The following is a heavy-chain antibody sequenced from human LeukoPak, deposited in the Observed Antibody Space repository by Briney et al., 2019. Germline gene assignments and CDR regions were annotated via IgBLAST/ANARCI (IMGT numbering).Heavy chain of an antibody. D-gene: IGHD6-13*01. CDR1: GGSISSSSYY. J-gene: IGHJ4*02. V-gene: IGHV4-39*07. CDR3: ARGLYESSSRTPFDY. CDR2: INHSGST. Sequence: SETLSLTCTVSGGSISSSSYYWSWIRQPPGKGLEWIGEINHSGSTNYNPSLKSRVTISVDTSKNQFSLKLSSVTAADTAVYYCARGLYESSSRTPFDYWGQGTLVTVSS.